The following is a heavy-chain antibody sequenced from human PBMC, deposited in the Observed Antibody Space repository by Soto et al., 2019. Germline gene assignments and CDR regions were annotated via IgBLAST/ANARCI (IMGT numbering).Heavy chain of an antibody. V-gene: IGHV3-15*01. CDR1: GFTFSNAW. CDR2: IKSKTDGGTT. J-gene: IGHJ4*02. CDR3: TTLYDILTGYTVDY. D-gene: IGHD3-9*01. Sequence: EVQLVESGGGLVKPGGSLRLSCAASGFTFSNAWMSWVRQAPGKGLEWVGRIKSKTDGGTTDYAAPVKGRFTISRDDSKNTLYLQMNSLKTEDTAVYYCTTLYDILTGYTVDYWGQGTLVTVSS.